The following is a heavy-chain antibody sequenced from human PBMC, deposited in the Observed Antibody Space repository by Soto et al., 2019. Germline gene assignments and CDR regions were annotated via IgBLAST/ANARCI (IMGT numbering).Heavy chain of an antibody. J-gene: IGHJ4*02. Sequence: SLKGRFTISRDNVQNSMYLQMNGLRGDDTAVYYCARGRVVGPTGILDYWGQGPLVIVSS. V-gene: IGHV3-48*01. D-gene: IGHD1-26*01. CDR3: ARGRVVGPTGILDY.